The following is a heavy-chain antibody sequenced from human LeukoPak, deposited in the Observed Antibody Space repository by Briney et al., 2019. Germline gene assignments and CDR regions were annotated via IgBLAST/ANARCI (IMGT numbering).Heavy chain of an antibody. CDR1: GGSFSGYY. CDR3: ARGRYRAAAHLSTRNWFDR. J-gene: IGHJ5*02. V-gene: IGHV4-34*01. Sequence: SETLSLTCAVYGGSFSGYYWSCLRQPPGKGLECLGEINHSGSSNYNPSLKSRVTISVDTSKNQFSLKLASVTAADTAVYYCARGRYRAAAHLSTRNWFDRWGQGTLVTVSS. D-gene: IGHD6-13*01. CDR2: INHSGSS.